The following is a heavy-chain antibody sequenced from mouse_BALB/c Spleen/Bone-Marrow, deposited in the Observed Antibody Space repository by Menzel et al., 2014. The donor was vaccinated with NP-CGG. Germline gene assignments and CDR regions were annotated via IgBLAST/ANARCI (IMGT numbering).Heavy chain of an antibody. Sequence: EVQLQESGAELVKPGAPVKLSCTASGFNIKDTYMHWVKQRPEQGLEWIGRVDPANGNTKYDPKFQGKATITADTSSNIAYLQLSSLTSEDTAVYYCARYRLGTYFDYWGQGTTLTVSS. CDR3: ARYRLGTYFDY. J-gene: IGHJ2*01. D-gene: IGHD2-14*01. CDR2: VDPANGNT. CDR1: GFNIKDTY. V-gene: IGHV14-3*02.